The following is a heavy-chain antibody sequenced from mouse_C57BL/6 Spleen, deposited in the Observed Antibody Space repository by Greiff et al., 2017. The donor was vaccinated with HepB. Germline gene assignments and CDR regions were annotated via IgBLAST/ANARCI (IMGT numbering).Heavy chain of an antibody. CDR1: GYTFTDYY. CDR3: ARDSSGYPYAMDY. Sequence: QVHVKQSGAELVKPGASVRISCKASGYTFTDYYINWVKQRPGQGLEWIGKIGPGSGSTYYNEKFKGKATLTADKSSSPAYMQLSSLTSEDSAVYFGARDSSGYPYAMDYWGQRTSVTVSS. CDR2: IGPGSGST. J-gene: IGHJ4*01. V-gene: IGHV1-77*01. D-gene: IGHD3-2*02.